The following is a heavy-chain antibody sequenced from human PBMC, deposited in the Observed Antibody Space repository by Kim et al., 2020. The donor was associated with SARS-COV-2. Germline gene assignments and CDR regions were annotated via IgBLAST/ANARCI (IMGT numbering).Heavy chain of an antibody. CDR3: VRTRGYCSSTSCFGTMPFTAYDL. CDR1: GFDFTIYA. V-gene: IGHV3-30*04. CDR2: VSFDGTDQ. D-gene: IGHD2-2*01. J-gene: IGHJ3*01. Sequence: GGSLRLSCAASGFDFTIYAMHWVRQAAGKGLEWVAVVSFDGTDQYYADSVRGRFTVSRGNSKKTLYLQMNSLRTDDTALYYCVRTRGYCSSTSCFGTMPFTAYDLWCQGTMVTVSS.